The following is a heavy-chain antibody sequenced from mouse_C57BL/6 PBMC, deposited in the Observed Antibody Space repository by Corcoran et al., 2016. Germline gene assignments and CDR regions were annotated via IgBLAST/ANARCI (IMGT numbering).Heavy chain of an antibody. CDR3: ARLDDYFDY. CDR2: INPYNGGT. CDR1: GYTFTDYY. V-gene: IGHV1-19*01. J-gene: IGHJ2*01. Sequence: EVQLQQSGPVLVKPGASVKMSCKASGYTFTDYYMNWVKQSHGKSLEWIGVINPYNGGTSYNQKFKGKATLTVDKSSNTAYMELNSLTSEDSAVYYCARLDDYFDYWGQGTTLTVSS. D-gene: IGHD2-2*01.